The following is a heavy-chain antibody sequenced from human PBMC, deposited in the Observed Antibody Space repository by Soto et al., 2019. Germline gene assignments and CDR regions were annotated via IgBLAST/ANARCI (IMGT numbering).Heavy chain of an antibody. CDR2: FDPEDGET. CDR1: GYTFTGYY. Sequence: ASVKVSCKASGYTFTGYYMHWVRQAPGKGLEWMGGFDPEDGETIYAQKFQGRVTMTEDTSTDTAYMELSSLISEDTAVYYCATDRSGYYYDAPGYWGQGTLVTVSS. V-gene: IGHV1-24*01. J-gene: IGHJ4*02. CDR3: ATDRSGYYYDAPGY. D-gene: IGHD3-22*01.